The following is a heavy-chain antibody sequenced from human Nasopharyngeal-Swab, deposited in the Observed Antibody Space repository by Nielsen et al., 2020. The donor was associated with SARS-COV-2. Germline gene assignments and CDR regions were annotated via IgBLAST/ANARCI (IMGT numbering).Heavy chain of an antibody. D-gene: IGHD3-3*01. Sequence: ASVKVSCKASGGTFTSYAMNWVRQAPGQGLEWMGWINTNTGNPTYAQGFTGRFVFSLDTSVSTAYLQISSLKAEDTAVYYCARPDPHYDFWSGYYNNYGMDVWGQGTTVTVSS. V-gene: IGHV7-4-1*02. CDR3: ARPDPHYDFWSGYYNNYGMDV. CDR2: INTNTGNP. J-gene: IGHJ6*02. CDR1: GGTFTSYA.